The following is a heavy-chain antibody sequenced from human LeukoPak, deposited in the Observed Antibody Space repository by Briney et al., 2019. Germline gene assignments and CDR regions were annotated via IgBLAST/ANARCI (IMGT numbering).Heavy chain of an antibody. CDR3: ARWYSSGWAFDY. CDR1: GGSISSYY. V-gene: IGHV4-59*08. J-gene: IGHJ4*02. D-gene: IGHD6-19*01. Sequence: SETLSLTCSVSGGSISSYYGSWIRQPPGKGLEWIGYIHSSGSTKYNPSLKSRVTISVDTSKNQFSLKLSSVTAADRAVYYCARWYSSGWAFDYWGQGTLVTVSS. CDR2: IHSSGST.